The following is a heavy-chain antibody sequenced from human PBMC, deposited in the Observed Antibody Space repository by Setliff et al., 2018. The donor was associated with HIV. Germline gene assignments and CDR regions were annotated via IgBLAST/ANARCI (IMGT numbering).Heavy chain of an antibody. V-gene: IGHV3-7*03. Sequence: GESLRLSCAASGFTFSDYWMSWVRQAPGKGLEWVANIKQDGSEKYYVESAKGRFTISSDNAENSLSLQMNSLRAEDTAVYYCWGSGNSYDFDMWGQGTMVTVSS. CDR1: GFTFSDYW. D-gene: IGHD3-10*01. J-gene: IGHJ3*02. CDR3: WGSGNSYDFDM. CDR2: IKQDGSEK.